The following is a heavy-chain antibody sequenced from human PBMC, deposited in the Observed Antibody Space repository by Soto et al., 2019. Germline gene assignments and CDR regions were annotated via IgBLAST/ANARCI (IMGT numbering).Heavy chain of an antibody. V-gene: IGHV4-34*01. Sequence: SETLSLTCTVSGDSISNGYYTWSWIRQPPGKDLEWIGEINHSGSTNYNPSLKSRVTISVDTSKNQFSLKLTSVTAADTAVYYCARDKITGLFDYWGQGTLVT. CDR1: GDSISNGYY. CDR3: ARDKITGLFDY. D-gene: IGHD2-8*02. J-gene: IGHJ4*02. CDR2: INHSGST.